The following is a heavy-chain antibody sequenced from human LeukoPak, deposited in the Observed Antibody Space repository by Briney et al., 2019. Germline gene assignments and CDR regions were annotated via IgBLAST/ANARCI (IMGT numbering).Heavy chain of an antibody. CDR1: GYTFTGYY. CDR2: INPNSGGT. CDR3: ARAITIFGVVTRVSWFDP. D-gene: IGHD3-3*01. Sequence: ASVKVSCKASGYTFTGYYMHWVRQVPGQGLEWMGWINPNSGGTNYAQKFQGRVTMTRDTSISTAYMELSRLRSDDTAVYYCARAITIFGVVTRVSWFDPWGQGTLVTVSS. J-gene: IGHJ5*02. V-gene: IGHV1-2*02.